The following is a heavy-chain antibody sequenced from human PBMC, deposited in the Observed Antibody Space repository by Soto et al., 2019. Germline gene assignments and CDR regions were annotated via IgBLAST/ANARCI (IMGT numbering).Heavy chain of an antibody. Sequence: QMHLVESGGGVVQPGRSLTLSCVASGFTFTSYGIHWVRQAPGKGLEWVAVIWYDGSNKYYGDSVKGRFSISRDNSKNTVYLQMYSLRADDTAVYYCARDRRFLEWLDYWGQGTLVSVSS. CDR1: GFTFTSYG. V-gene: IGHV3-33*01. D-gene: IGHD3-3*01. CDR2: IWYDGSNK. J-gene: IGHJ4*02. CDR3: ARDRRFLEWLDY.